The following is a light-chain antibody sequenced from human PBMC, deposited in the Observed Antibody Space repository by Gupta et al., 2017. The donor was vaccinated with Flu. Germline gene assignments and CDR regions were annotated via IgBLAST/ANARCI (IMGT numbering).Light chain of an antibody. J-gene: IGKJ1*01. CDR1: QSVSSSY. Sequence: EIVLTQSPGTLSLSPGERATLSCRASQSVSSSYLAWYQQKPGQAPRLLIYGASSRATGIPDRFSGSGSGTDFTHTISRLEPEDFAVYYCQQYGSLPKTFGQGTKVEIK. V-gene: IGKV3-20*01. CDR3: QQYGSLPKT. CDR2: GAS.